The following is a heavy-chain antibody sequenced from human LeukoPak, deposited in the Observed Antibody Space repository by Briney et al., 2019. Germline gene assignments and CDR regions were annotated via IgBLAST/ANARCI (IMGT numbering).Heavy chain of an antibody. CDR1: GVTFCSYS. CDR3: AKAHDDWNYVYFRH. J-gene: IGHJ1*01. Sequence: GSLRLSSAASGVTFCSYSMNWVPHTPGKGRGCGSSICSSSGYIYYADSVKGRFPISRDNAKNSLYLQMNSLRVEDTAVYYCAKAHDDWNYVYFRHWGQGTLVTVSS. CDR2: ICSSSGYI. D-gene: IGHD1-7*01. V-gene: IGHV3-21*04.